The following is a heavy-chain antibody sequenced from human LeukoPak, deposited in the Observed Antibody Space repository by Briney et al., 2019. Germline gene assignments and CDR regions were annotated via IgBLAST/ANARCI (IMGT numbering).Heavy chain of an antibody. CDR2: LGFDGNNK. CDR3: AKSDVGTHNWFDP. D-gene: IGHD1-7*01. V-gene: IGHV3-30*02. CDR1: GFTVSSYG. Sequence: GGSLRLSCAVSGFTVSSYGMHWVRQAPGKGLEWVAYLGFDGNNKYYAESVKGRSTISRDNSKNTLYLQMNSLRAEDTAVYYCAKSDVGTHNWFDPWGQGTLVTVSS. J-gene: IGHJ5*02.